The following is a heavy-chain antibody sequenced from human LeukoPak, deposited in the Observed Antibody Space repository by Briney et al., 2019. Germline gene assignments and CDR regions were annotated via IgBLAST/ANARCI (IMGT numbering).Heavy chain of an antibody. CDR1: GGSISSSSYY. Sequence: SETLSLTCTVSGGSISSSSYYWGWIRQPPGKGLEWIGSIYYSGSTYYNPSLKSRVTISVDTSKNQFSLKLSSVTAADTAVYYCARGVRNYDILAGYYVNWFDPWGQGTLVTVSS. V-gene: IGHV4-39*07. CDR3: ARGVRNYDILAGYYVNWFDP. J-gene: IGHJ5*02. D-gene: IGHD3-9*01. CDR2: IYYSGST.